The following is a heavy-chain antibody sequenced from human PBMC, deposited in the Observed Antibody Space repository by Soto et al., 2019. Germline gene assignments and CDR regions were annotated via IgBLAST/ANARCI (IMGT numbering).Heavy chain of an antibody. CDR3: ARYCNNSDCRHLYYFDY. V-gene: IGHV4-61*01. J-gene: IGHJ4*02. CDR1: GGSVRNAMGY. Sequence: PSGTPALRCTACGGSVRNAMGYGRWNRHPPGKGLEWIRNVYCTGTTIYNPSLKSRVTMSVDTYKDQFFLKLTSVTAADTAVYYCARYCNNSDCRHLYYFDYWGLGTLVTVSS. CDR2: VYCTGTT. D-gene: IGHD2-8*01.